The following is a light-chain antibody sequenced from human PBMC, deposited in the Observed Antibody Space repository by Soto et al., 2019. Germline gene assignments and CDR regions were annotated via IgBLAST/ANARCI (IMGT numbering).Light chain of an antibody. V-gene: IGKV1-5*03. Sequence: DIQMTQTPSTRSASVGDRVTMTCRASQSISNSLAWYQQKPGKAPKLLIYRASALQSGVPSRFSGSGSGTEFTLPIDSLQPDDFATFYCQQYSTYPLTFGGGTRVDIK. CDR2: RAS. J-gene: IGKJ4*01. CDR3: QQYSTYPLT. CDR1: QSISNS.